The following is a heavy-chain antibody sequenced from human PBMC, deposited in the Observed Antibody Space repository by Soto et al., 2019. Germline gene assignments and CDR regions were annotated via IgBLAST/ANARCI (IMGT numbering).Heavy chain of an antibody. CDR1: GYTFTSYG. V-gene: IGHV1-18*01. CDR2: ISAYNGNT. CDR3: ARVGNTMVRGVIWYYYGMDV. Sequence: ASVKVSCKASGYTFTSYGISWVRQAPGQGLEWMGWISAYNGNTNYAQKLQGRVTMTTDTSTSPAYMELRSLRSDDTAVYYCARVGNTMVRGVIWYYYGMDVWGQGTTVTVSS. D-gene: IGHD3-10*01. J-gene: IGHJ6*02.